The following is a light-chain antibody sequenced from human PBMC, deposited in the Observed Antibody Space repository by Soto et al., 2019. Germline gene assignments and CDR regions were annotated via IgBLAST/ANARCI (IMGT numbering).Light chain of an antibody. CDR3: QQRYSGWT. J-gene: IGKJ1*01. CDR1: QSVSNY. CDR2: DAS. V-gene: IGKV3-11*01. Sequence: IVLTQSPGTLSLSPGERSTLSFRTSQSVSNYLAWYQQKPGQAPRLLIYDASNRATGIPARFSGSGSGTDFTLTISSLEPEDFAVYYCQQRYSGWTFGQGTKVDIK.